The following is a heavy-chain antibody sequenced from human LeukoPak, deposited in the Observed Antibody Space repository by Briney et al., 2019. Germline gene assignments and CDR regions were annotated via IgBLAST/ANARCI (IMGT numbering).Heavy chain of an antibody. V-gene: IGHV1-18*01. J-gene: IGHJ4*02. CDR3: ARDLVYGSGSSPFDY. CDR1: GYAFTSYG. D-gene: IGHD3-10*01. CDR2: ISAYNGNT. Sequence: GASVKVSCKASGYAFTSYGISWVRQAPGQGLEWMGWISAYNGNTNYAQKLQGRVTMTTDTSTSTAYMELRSLRSDDTAVYYCARDLVYGSGSSPFDYWGQGTLVTVSS.